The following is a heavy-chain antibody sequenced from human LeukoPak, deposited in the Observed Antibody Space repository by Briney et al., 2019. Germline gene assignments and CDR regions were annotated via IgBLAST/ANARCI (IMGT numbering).Heavy chain of an antibody. Sequence: GGSLRLSCAASGFTVSSNYMSWVRQAPGKGLEWVSVNYSGGSTYYADSVKGRFTISRDNSKNTLYLQMNSLRAEDTAVYYCARRGPSGYHDYWGQGTLVTVSS. V-gene: IGHV3-53*01. CDR2: NYSGGST. D-gene: IGHD3-22*01. CDR3: ARRGPSGYHDY. CDR1: GFTVSSNY. J-gene: IGHJ4*02.